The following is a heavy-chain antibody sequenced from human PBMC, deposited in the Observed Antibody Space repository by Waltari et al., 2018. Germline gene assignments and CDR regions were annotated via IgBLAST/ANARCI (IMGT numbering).Heavy chain of an antibody. CDR3: AKAHYDSSGYFSDFDY. J-gene: IGHJ4*02. V-gene: IGHV3-23*01. CDR2: LAYTGDNT. Sequence: EVQLLESGGGLVQPGGSLRLSCVASGFTFSTKDMSWVRQAPGKGLEWVSTLAYTGDNTHYADSAKGRFTISRDISKRTLYLHMNSLRAEDTAVYYCAKAHYDSSGYFSDFDYWGQGTRVTVSS. D-gene: IGHD3-22*01. CDR1: GFTFSTKD.